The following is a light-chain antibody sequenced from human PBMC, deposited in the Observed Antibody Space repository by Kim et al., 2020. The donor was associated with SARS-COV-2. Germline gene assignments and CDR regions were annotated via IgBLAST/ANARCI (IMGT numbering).Light chain of an antibody. CDR1: RIGSIG. CDR3: QVWDSSSAHRVV. Sequence: GQTDVITDGGARIGSIGGHWYQPKPGQAPVLVISYDSDRPSGLPERFSGSNSGNTATLTISRVEAGDEADYYCQVWDSSSAHRVVFGGGTQLTVL. J-gene: IGLJ2*01. CDR2: YDS. V-gene: IGLV3-21*04.